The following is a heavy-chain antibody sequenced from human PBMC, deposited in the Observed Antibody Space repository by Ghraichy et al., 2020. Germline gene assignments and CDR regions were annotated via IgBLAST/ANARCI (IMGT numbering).Heavy chain of an antibody. J-gene: IGHJ5*02. D-gene: IGHD6-19*01. CDR3: ARDLGSSGWYRGWFDP. V-gene: IGHV3-7*03. CDR1: GFSFSSYW. CDR2: IKQDGSEK. Sequence: GGSLRLSCAASGFSFSSYWMSWVRQAPGKGLEWVANIKQDGSEKYYVDSVKGRFTISRDNAKNSLYLQMNSLRAEDTAVYYCARDLGSSGWYRGWFDPWGQGTLVTVSS.